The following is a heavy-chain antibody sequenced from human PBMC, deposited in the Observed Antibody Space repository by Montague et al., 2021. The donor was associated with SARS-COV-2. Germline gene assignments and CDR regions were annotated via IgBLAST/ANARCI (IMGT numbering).Heavy chain of an antibody. V-gene: IGHV4-59*01. J-gene: IGHJ6*02. CDR1: GGSISNYY. CDR2: IYYSGST. CDR3: ARGGGYYNYGLDV. Sequence: SETLSLTCTVSGGSISNYYWSWIRQPPGRGLEWIGYIYYSGSTDYSPSLKSRVTISLDTSKNQFSLKVTSVTAADTAVYYCARGGGYYNYGLDVWGPGTTVTDAS. D-gene: IGHD3-22*01.